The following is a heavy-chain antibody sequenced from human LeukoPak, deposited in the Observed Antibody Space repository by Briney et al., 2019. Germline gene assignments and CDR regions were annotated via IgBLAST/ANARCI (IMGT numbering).Heavy chain of an antibody. CDR2: TSYDGSKK. Sequence: PGSSLRLSCAASGFTFSNYAFHWVRQAPGRGLEWVALTSYDGSKKYYADSVKGRFTLSRDNSKNTLSLQMNSLRAEDTAVYYCARVDSSDWNAYFYYLDVWGKGTTVTVSS. D-gene: IGHD6-19*01. V-gene: IGHV3-30*04. CDR3: ARVDSSDWNAYFYYLDV. CDR1: GFTFSNYA. J-gene: IGHJ6*03.